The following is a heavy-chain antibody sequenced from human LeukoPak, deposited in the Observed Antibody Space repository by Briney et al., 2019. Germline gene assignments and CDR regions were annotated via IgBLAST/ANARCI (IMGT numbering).Heavy chain of an antibody. CDR3: ARIPDSGYCNGYAFDI. CDR2: IYYSGST. D-gene: IGHD3-22*01. J-gene: IGHJ3*02. CDR1: GGSISSGGYY. Sequence: SQTLSLTCTVSGGSISSGGYYWSWIRQHPGKGLEWIGYIYYSGSTYYNPSLKSRVTISVDTSKNQFSLKLSSVTAADTAVYYCARIPDSGYCNGYAFDIWGQGTMVTVSS. V-gene: IGHV4-31*03.